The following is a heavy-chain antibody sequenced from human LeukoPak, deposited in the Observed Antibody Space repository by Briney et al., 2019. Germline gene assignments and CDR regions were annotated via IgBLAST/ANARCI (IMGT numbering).Heavy chain of an antibody. D-gene: IGHD3-16*01. CDR2: ISRTSEYI. Sequence: GGSLRLSCAASGFSFSIYFMNWVRHAPGKGLEWVSSISRTSEYIHYADSVRGRFAISRDNAKNSVYLQMNSLRAEDAAVYFCAGGGDFDYWGQGILVTVSA. CDR1: GFSFSIYF. J-gene: IGHJ4*02. V-gene: IGHV3-21*01. CDR3: AGGGDFDY.